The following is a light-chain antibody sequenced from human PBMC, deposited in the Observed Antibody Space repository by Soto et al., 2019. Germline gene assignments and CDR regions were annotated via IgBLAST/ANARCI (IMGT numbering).Light chain of an antibody. CDR3: QQYDNLPYT. Sequence: DIQMTQSPSSLSASVGARVTITCQASQGISNYLNWYQQKPGKAPKLLIYDASNLETGVPSRFSGSGSGTDFTFTISSLQPEDIATYYCQQYDNLPYTFGQGTKLEIK. V-gene: IGKV1-33*01. J-gene: IGKJ2*01. CDR2: DAS. CDR1: QGISNY.